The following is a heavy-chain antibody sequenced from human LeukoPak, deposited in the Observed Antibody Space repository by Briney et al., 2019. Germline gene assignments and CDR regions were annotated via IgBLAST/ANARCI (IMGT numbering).Heavy chain of an antibody. V-gene: IGHV3-23*01. CDR3: AKQSGYSHYEFDY. CDR1: AFTFSSCA. D-gene: IGHD5-12*01. CDR2: ISGSGSNT. J-gene: IGHJ4*02. Sequence: GGSLRLSCAASAFTFSSCAMSWVRQAPGKGLEWVARISGSGSNTDHAESVKGRFTTSRDNSKSTLYLQMTSLRAQDTAVYYCAKQSGYSHYEFDYWGQGILVTVSS.